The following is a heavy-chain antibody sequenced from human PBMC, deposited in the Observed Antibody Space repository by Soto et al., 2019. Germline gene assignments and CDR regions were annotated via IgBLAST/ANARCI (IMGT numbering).Heavy chain of an antibody. CDR2: IYYSGST. CDR3: ARTLYSLDP. V-gene: IGHV4-39*01. J-gene: IGHJ5*02. CDR1: GGSISSSSYY. D-gene: IGHD2-8*01. Sequence: PSETLSLTCSVSGGSISSSSYYWGWIRQPPGKGLEWIGSIYYSGSTYYNPSLKSRVTISVDTSKNQFSLKLSSVTAADTAVYYCARTLYSLDPLGQGTLVTVSS.